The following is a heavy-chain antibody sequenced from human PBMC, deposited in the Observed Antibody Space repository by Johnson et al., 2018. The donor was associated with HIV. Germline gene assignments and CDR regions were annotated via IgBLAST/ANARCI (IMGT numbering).Heavy chain of an antibody. J-gene: IGHJ3*02. V-gene: IGHV3-30-3*01. CDR1: GFTFSSYA. D-gene: IGHD4-17*01. Sequence: QVQLVESGGGLVKAGGSLRLSCAASGFTFSSYAMHWVRQAPGKGLEWVAVISYDGSNKYYADSVKGRFTISRDNSKNTLYLQMNSLKTEDTAVYYCTTDRGNGDYDAFDIWGQGTMVTVSS. CDR3: TTDRGNGDYDAFDI. CDR2: ISYDGSNK.